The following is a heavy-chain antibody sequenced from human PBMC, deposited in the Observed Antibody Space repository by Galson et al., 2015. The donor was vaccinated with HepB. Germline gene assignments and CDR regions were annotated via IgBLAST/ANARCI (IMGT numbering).Heavy chain of an antibody. V-gene: IGHV3-23*01. CDR3: AKDFAPNIGVMDY. CDR2: LSGGGITT. D-gene: IGHD2-8*01. Sequence: SLRLSCAASGFTFNEAWMSWVRQAPGKGLEWVSLLSGGGITTQYADSVKGRFTISRDNSKNTLYLQMNSLRAEDTAVYYCAKDFAPNIGVMDYWGQGTLVTVSS. J-gene: IGHJ4*02. CDR1: GFTFNEAW.